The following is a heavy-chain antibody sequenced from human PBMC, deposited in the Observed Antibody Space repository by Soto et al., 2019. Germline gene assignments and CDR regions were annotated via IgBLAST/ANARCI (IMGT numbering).Heavy chain of an antibody. CDR1: GYTFTGYY. D-gene: IGHD3-22*01. CDR3: ARAYGDYDSSGYFLFDY. J-gene: IGHJ4*02. V-gene: IGHV1-2*02. CDR2: INPNSGGT. Sequence: QVQLVQSGAEVKKPGASVKVSCKASGYTFTGYYMHWVRQAPGQGLEWMGWINPNSGGTNYAQKFQGRVTITRDTSTSAAYMELSRLRSDDTAVYYCARAYGDYDSSGYFLFDYWGQGTLVTVSS.